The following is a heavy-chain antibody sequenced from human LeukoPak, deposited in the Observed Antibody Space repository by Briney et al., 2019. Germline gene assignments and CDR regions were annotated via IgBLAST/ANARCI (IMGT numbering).Heavy chain of an antibody. CDR1: GFTFDDYA. D-gene: IGHD2-2*01. Sequence: GGSLRLSCAASGFTFDDYAMHWVRQGPGKGLEWVSGISWNSAMIAYADSVKGRFTISRDNAKNSLYLQMNSLRAEDTAVYYCARGDVVPTDYWGQGTLVTVSS. V-gene: IGHV3-9*01. CDR2: ISWNSAMI. CDR3: ARGDVVPTDY. J-gene: IGHJ4*02.